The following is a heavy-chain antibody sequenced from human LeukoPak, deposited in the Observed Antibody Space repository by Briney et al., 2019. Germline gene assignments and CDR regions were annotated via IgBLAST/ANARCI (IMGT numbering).Heavy chain of an antibody. J-gene: IGHJ4*02. D-gene: IGHD1-1*01. V-gene: IGHV4-38-2*01. CDR3: ARNRTSSNYFDY. Sequence: SETLSLTCAVSGYSISSGYYWGWIRQPPGKGLEWIGSIYHSGSTYYNPSLKSRVTISVDTSKNQFSLKLRSVTAADTAVYYCARNRTSSNYFDYWGQGTLVTVSS. CDR2: IYHSGST. CDR1: GYSISSGYY.